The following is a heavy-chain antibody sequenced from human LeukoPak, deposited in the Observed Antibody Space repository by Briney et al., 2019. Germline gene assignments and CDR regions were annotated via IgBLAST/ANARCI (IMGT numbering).Heavy chain of an antibody. D-gene: IGHD3-22*01. CDR3: ARESSGYFY. CDR1: SGSISSSHYY. CDR2: IYYSGTT. V-gene: IGHV4-39*01. Sequence: SETLSLTCTVSSGSISSSHYYWDWIRQPPGKGLEWIGTIYYSGTTYYNPSLESRATISVDASKNQFYLMLNSVTAADTAVYYCARESSGYFYWGQGTLVTVSS. J-gene: IGHJ4*02.